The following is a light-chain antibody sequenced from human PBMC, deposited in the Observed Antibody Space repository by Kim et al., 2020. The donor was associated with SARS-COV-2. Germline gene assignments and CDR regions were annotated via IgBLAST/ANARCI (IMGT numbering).Light chain of an antibody. Sequence: QSVLTQPPSVSGAPGQRVTISCTGSSSNIGADYDVHWYQQLPGTAPKPLIYGNSNRPSGVPDRFSGSKSGTSASLAITGLQAEDEADYYCQSYDSSLSGWVFGGGTQLTVL. CDR2: GNS. J-gene: IGLJ3*02. V-gene: IGLV1-40*01. CDR3: QSYDSSLSGWV. CDR1: SSNIGADYD.